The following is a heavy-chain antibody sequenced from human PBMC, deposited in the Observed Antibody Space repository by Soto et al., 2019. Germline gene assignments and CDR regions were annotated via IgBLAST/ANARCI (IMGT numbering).Heavy chain of an antibody. CDR3: AREYYDILTGQGV. V-gene: IGHV4-34*01. Sequence: SETLSLTCSIYGGSLSGYYWRWIRQTPGKGLEWIGEINHSGDTNYNPSLKSRVTISVDSSKKSFSLKLTSVTAADTAVYYCAREYYDILTGQGVWGQGTMVTVSS. CDR2: INHSGDT. D-gene: IGHD3-9*01. J-gene: IGHJ3*01. CDR1: GGSLSGYY.